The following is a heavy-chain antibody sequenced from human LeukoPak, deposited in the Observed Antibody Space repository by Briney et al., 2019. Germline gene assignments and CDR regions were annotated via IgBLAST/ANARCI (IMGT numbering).Heavy chain of an antibody. CDR3: ARDGPYYDILTGYYVSQGMDV. CDR1: GGTFSSYA. CDR2: IIPIFGTA. J-gene: IGHJ6*04. D-gene: IGHD3-9*01. Sequence: GASVKVSCKASGGTFSSYAISWVRQAPGQGLEWMGGIIPIFGTANYAQKFQGRVTITADESTSTAYMELSSLRSEDTAVYYCARDGPYYDILTGYYVSQGMDVWGKGTTVTVSS. V-gene: IGHV1-69*13.